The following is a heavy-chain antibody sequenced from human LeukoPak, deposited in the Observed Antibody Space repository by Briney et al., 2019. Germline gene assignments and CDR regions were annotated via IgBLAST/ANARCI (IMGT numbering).Heavy chain of an antibody. J-gene: IGHJ4*02. Sequence: GSSAKVSCKASGGTFSSYAISWVRQAPGQGLEWMGRIIPILGIANYAQKFQGRVTITADKSTSTAYMELSSLRSEDTAVYYCARVGYYYDSSGSNYWGQGTLVTVSS. CDR1: GGTFSSYA. CDR3: ARVGYYYDSSGSNY. V-gene: IGHV1-69*04. CDR2: IIPILGIA. D-gene: IGHD3-22*01.